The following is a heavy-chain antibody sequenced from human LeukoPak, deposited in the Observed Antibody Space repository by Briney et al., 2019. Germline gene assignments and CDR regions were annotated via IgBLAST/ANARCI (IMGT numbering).Heavy chain of an antibody. CDR1: GGTFSSYA. V-gene: IGHV1-69*05. CDR2: IIPIFGTA. Sequence: ASVKVSCKASGGTFSSYAISWVRQAPGQGLEWMGGIIPIFGTANYAQKFQGRVTITTDESTSTAYMELSSLRSEDTAMYYCASRVGRDGYNYAFDYWGQGTLVTVSS. D-gene: IGHD5-24*01. CDR3: ASRVGRDGYNYAFDY. J-gene: IGHJ4*02.